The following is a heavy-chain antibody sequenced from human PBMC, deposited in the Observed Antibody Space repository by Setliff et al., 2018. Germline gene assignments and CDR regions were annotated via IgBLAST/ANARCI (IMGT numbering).Heavy chain of an antibody. J-gene: IGHJ4*02. D-gene: IGHD1-26*01. CDR2: ISASGDTT. CDR1: GFTFSTYD. CDR3: AKGLRSGSTTQPFD. V-gene: IGHV3-23*01. Sequence: PGGSLRLSCAASGFTFSTYDMSWVRQAPGKGLEWVSAISASGDTTYYADSVRGRFTISRDNSKSTLYLQMNSLRAEDTAVYYCAKGLRSGSTTQPFDWGQGTLVTVSS.